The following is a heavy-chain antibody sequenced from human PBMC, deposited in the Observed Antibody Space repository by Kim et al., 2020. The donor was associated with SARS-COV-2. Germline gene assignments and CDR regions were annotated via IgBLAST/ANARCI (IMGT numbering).Heavy chain of an antibody. D-gene: IGHD3-10*01. CDR1: GGSISSSSYY. CDR3: ARQITMVRGAKGPNDAFDI. V-gene: IGHV4-39*01. CDR2: IYYSGST. Sequence: SETLSLTCTVSGGSISSSSYYWGWIRQPPGKGLEWIGSIYYSGSTYYNPSLKSRVTISVDTSKNQFSLKLSSVTAADTAVYYCARQITMVRGAKGPNDAFDIWGQGTMVTVSS. J-gene: IGHJ3*02.